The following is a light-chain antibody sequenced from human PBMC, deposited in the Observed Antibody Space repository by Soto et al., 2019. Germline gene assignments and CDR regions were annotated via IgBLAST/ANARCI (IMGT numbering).Light chain of an antibody. V-gene: IGLV2-14*03. J-gene: IGLJ1*01. CDR2: DVS. CDR1: SSDVGSYNY. CDR3: TSYITAGTYV. Sequence: QSVLTQPASVSGSPGQSITISCTRTSSDVGSYNYVSWYQQHPGKAPKLMIYDVSNRPSGVSDRFSGSKSGNTASLTISGLQAEDEADYYCTSYITAGTYVFGTGTKVTVL.